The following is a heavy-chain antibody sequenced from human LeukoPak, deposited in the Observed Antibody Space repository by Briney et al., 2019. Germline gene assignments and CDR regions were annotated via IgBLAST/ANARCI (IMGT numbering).Heavy chain of an antibody. J-gene: IGHJ4*02. D-gene: IGHD1-26*01. CDR1: GFTFSSYW. CDR3: ARDSIVGAYYFDY. CDR2: IKQDGSEK. V-gene: IGHV3-7*01. Sequence: PGGSPRLSCAASGFTFSSYWMSWVRQAPGKGLEWVANIKQDGSEKYYVDSVKGRFTISRDNAKNSLYLQMNSPRAEDTAVYYCARDSIVGAYYFDYWGQGTLVTVSS.